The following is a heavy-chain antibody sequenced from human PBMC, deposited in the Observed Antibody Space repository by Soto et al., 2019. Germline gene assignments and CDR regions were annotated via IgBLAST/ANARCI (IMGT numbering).Heavy chain of an antibody. CDR1: GYTFTSYD. D-gene: IGHD3-10*01. CDR2: LNPNSGNT. Sequence: QVQLVQSGAEVKKPGASVKVSCKASGYTFTSYDINWVRQATGQGREWMGWLNPNSGNTGYAQKFQGRVTMTRNTSISTAYMELSSLRSEDTAVYYCARIVVWFGDYDAFDIWGQGTMVTVSS. V-gene: IGHV1-8*01. J-gene: IGHJ3*02. CDR3: ARIVVWFGDYDAFDI.